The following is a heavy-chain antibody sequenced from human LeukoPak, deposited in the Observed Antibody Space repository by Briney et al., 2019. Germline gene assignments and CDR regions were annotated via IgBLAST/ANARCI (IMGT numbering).Heavy chain of an antibody. D-gene: IGHD6-13*01. V-gene: IGHV3-7*01. J-gene: IGHJ4*01. CDR2: IKQDGGEK. CDR1: GFTFSSYW. Sequence: RGSLILSCAVSGFTFSSYWMNWVRQAPGKGLEWVASIKQDGGEKSYVDSVKGRFTISRDNAKNSLYLQMSSLRAEDTAVYYCARDGTAAGLYFDLWGQGTLVTVSS. CDR3: ARDGTAAGLYFDL.